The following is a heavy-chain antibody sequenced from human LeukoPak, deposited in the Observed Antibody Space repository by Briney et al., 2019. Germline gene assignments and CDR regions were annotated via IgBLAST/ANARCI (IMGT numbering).Heavy chain of an antibody. CDR3: AKDGSSGYYYSAFDI. D-gene: IGHD3-22*01. V-gene: IGHV3-23*01. CDR1: GLTFSSYA. CDR2: LSGSGGST. Sequence: PGGSLRLSCAASGLTFSSYAMNWVRQAPGKGLEWDSTLSGSGGSTYYADSVKGRFTISRDNSKNTLYLQMNSLRAEDTAVYYCAKDGSSGYYYSAFDIWGQGTMVTVSS. J-gene: IGHJ3*02.